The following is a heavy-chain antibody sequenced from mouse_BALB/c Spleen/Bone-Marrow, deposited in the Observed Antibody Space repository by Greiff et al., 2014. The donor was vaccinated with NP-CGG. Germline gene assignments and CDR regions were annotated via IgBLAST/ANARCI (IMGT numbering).Heavy chain of an antibody. CDR2: IWAGGST. J-gene: IGHJ4*01. CDR1: GFSLTSHG. V-gene: IGHV2-9*02. CDR3: ARGSLLRLRYYAMDY. D-gene: IGHD1-2*01. Sequence: VQVVESGPGLVAPSQSLSITCTVSGFSLTSHGVHWVRQPPGKGLEWLGVIWAGGSTNYNSALMSRPSISKDNSKSQVFLKMNSLQTDDTAMYYCARGSLLRLRYYAMDYWGQGTSVTVSS.